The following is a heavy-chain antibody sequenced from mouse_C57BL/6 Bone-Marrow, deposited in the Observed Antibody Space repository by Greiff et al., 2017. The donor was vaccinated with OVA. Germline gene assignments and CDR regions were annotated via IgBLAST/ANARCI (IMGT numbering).Heavy chain of an antibody. D-gene: IGHD1-1*01. J-gene: IGHJ2*01. Sequence: EVQGVESGPVLVRPGASVKISCKASGYSFTGYFMNWVMQSHGKSLEWIGRINPHIGETFYNQRFKDKATLTVDESSSTAHMELRSLASEDSAVYYCTRFYRSDFDYWGQGTTLTVSS. CDR3: TRFYRSDFDY. CDR2: INPHIGET. V-gene: IGHV1-20*02. CDR1: GYSFTGYF.